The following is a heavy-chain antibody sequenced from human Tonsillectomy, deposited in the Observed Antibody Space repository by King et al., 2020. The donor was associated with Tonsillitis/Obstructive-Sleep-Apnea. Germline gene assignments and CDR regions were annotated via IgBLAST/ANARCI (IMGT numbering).Heavy chain of an antibody. J-gene: IGHJ5*02. CDR2: IYHSGST. D-gene: IGHD3-3*01. CDR1: GGSISSSTYY. V-gene: IGHV4-39*01. Sequence: LQLQESGPGLVKPSETLSLTCTVSGGSISSSTYYWGWIRQPPGKGLEWIGTIYHSGSTYYNPSLKSRVTISVDTSKNQFSLKLSSVTAADTAVYYCASTIFTIFGADRPEGPNWFDPWGQGTLVTVSS. CDR3: ASTIFTIFGADRPEGPNWFDP.